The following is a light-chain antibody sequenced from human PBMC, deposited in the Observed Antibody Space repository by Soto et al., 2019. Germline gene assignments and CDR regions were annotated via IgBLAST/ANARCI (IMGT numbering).Light chain of an antibody. CDR2: DVS. CDR1: SSDVGGYNY. CDR3: SSYTRSSTVI. V-gene: IGLV2-14*01. Sequence: QSALTQPSSVSGSPGQSFTISCTGTSSDVGGYNYVSWYQQHPGKVPKLMIYDVSNRPSGVSNRFSGSKSGNTASLTISGLQAEDEADYYCSSYTRSSTVIFGGGTKVTVL. J-gene: IGLJ2*01.